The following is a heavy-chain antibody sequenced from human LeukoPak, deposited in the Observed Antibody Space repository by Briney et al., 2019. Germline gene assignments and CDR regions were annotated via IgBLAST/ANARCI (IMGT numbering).Heavy chain of an antibody. CDR1: GFTFSNYW. J-gene: IGHJ5*02. Sequence: GGSLRLSCATSGFTFSNYWMTWLRQAPGKGLEYVAHINPGGSAIYYVDSVKGRFTIPRDNAKNSLSLQMNSLTVEDTAVYYCSRTDLWGRGTLVTVSS. V-gene: IGHV3-7*01. CDR3: SRTDL. CDR2: INPGGSAI.